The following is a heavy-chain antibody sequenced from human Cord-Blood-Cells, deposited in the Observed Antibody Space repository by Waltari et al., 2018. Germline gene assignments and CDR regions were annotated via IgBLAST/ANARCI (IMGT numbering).Heavy chain of an antibody. V-gene: IGHV1-8*03. Sequence: QVQLVQSGAEVKKPGASVKVSCTASGNTFTRYDITWVRQATGQGLEWMGWMNPNSGNTGYAQKFQGRVTITRNTSISTAYMELSSLRSEDTAVYYCARGGVRIAARYYFDYWGQGTLVTVSS. CDR2: MNPNSGNT. CDR1: GNTFTRYD. D-gene: IGHD6-6*01. J-gene: IGHJ4*02. CDR3: ARGGVRIAARYYFDY.